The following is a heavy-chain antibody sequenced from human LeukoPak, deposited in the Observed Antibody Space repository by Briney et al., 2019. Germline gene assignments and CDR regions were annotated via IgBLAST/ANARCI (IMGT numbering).Heavy chain of an antibody. CDR3: ARTHYGGAYGDY. J-gene: IGHJ4*02. CDR1: GFPFSNFR. V-gene: IGHV3-74*01. Sequence: PGGSLRLSCAASGFPFSNFRMHWVRQAPGKVLVWVSRINSDGITTTYADSVKGRFTISRDNAKNTLYLQMNSLRAEDTAIYYCARTHYGGAYGDYWGQGTLVTVSS. D-gene: IGHD4/OR15-4a*01. CDR2: INSDGITT.